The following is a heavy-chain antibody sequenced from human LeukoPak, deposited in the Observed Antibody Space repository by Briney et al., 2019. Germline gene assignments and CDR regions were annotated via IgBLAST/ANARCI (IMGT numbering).Heavy chain of an antibody. CDR1: GFTFSSYW. J-gene: IGHJ4*02. Sequence: GSLRLSCAASGFTFSSYWMHWVRQAPGKGLVWVSRINSDGSSTRYADSVKGRFTISRDNAKNTLCLQMNSLRAEDTAVYYCARSDTAATYDYWGQGTLVTVSS. V-gene: IGHV3-74*01. D-gene: IGHD6-25*01. CDR3: ARSDTAATYDY. CDR2: INSDGSST.